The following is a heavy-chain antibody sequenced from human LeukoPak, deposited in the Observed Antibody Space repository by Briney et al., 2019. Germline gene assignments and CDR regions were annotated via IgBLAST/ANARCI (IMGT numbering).Heavy chain of an antibody. Sequence: SETLSLTCIVSGGSISSYYWSWIRLPPGRGLEWIGYMSSSGSTNYNPSLKSRVSISVDTSKNQFSLKLSSVIAADTAVYYCARDSGYSGYGVDYWGQGTLVTVSS. J-gene: IGHJ4*02. CDR3: ARDSGYSGYGVDY. D-gene: IGHD5-12*01. CDR1: GGSISSYY. CDR2: MSSSGST. V-gene: IGHV4-59*01.